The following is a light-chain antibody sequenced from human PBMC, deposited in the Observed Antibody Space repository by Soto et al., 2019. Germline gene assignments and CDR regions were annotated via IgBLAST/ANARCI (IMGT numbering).Light chain of an antibody. CDR2: DAY. J-gene: IGKJ4*01. V-gene: IGKV3-15*01. CDR1: QGVGST. CDR3: QHYLTWPLA. Sequence: ELVLTQSPATLSVSPGESATLSCRASQGVGSTLAWYQQKPGRAPRLLIYDAYIRATGIPARFSGAGSETEFTLTISRLQSDDFAVYYCQHYLTWPLAFGGGTRVEI.